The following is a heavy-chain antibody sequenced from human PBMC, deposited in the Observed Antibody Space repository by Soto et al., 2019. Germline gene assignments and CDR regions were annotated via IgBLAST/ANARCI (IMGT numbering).Heavy chain of an antibody. D-gene: IGHD6-19*01. CDR3: AGPKGVAGTPGNYYGMDV. CDR2: ISAYNGNT. Sequence: GASVKVSCKASGYTFTSYGISWVRQAPGQGLEWMGWISAYNGNTNYAQKLQGRVTMTTDTSTSTAYMELRSLRSDDTTAYYCAGPKGVAGTPGNYYGMDVWGQGTTVTVSS. J-gene: IGHJ6*02. CDR1: GYTFTSYG. V-gene: IGHV1-18*01.